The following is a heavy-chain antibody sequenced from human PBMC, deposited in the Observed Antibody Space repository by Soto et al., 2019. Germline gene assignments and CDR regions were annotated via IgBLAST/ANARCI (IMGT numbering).Heavy chain of an antibody. CDR2: VHAGGSF. CDR3: ARENTPEMTRGWFAP. J-gene: IGHJ5*02. CDR1: GVPITDSY. D-gene: IGHD3-10*01. Sequence: QAQLQVSGPGVVKPAETLSLICDVSGVPITDSYWSWIRQSPGKGLEWIGRVHAGGSFNYNPSLRRRAAISVDPSKSQVSLRLTSVTAADTAVYFCARENTPEMTRGWFAPWGQGTLVTVSS. V-gene: IGHV4-4*07.